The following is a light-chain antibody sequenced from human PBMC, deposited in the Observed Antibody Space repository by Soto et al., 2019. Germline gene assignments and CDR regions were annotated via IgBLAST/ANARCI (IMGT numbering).Light chain of an antibody. CDR3: QQYGSSPIT. CDR2: VAS. J-gene: IGKJ5*01. V-gene: IGKV3-20*01. CDR1: QSVSSNY. Sequence: EIVLTQSPGTLSLSPGERATLSCRASQSVSSNYLAWYQQNPGQAPRVLIYVASSRATGIPDRFSGSGSGTDFTLTISRLEPEDFAVYYCQQYGSSPITFGQGTRLEI.